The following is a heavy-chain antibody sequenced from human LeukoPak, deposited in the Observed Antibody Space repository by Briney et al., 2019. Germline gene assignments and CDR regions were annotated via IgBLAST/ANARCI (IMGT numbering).Heavy chain of an antibody. Sequence: SETLSLTCTVSGGSISSYYWSWIRQPPGKGLEWIGYIYYSGSTNCNPSLKSRVTISVDTSKNQFSLKLSSVTAADTAVYYCARVTRFLEWLLFDYWGQGTLVTVSS. CDR1: GGSISSYY. CDR2: IYYSGST. CDR3: ARVTRFLEWLLFDY. V-gene: IGHV4-59*01. J-gene: IGHJ4*02. D-gene: IGHD3-3*01.